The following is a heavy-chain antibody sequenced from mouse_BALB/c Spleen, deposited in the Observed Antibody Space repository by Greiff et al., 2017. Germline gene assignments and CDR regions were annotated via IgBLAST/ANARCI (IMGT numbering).Heavy chain of an antibody. J-gene: IGHJ2*01. V-gene: IGHV3-5*02. D-gene: IGHD4-1*01. CDR3: AREMGRGYFDY. Sequence: EVKLMESGPGLVKPSQTVSLTCTVTGISITTGNYRWSWIRQFPGNKLEWIGYIYYSGTITYNPSLTSRTTITRDTSKNQFFLEMNSLTAEDTATYYCAREMGRGYFDYWGQGTTLTVSS. CDR2: IYYSGTI. CDR1: GISITTGNYR.